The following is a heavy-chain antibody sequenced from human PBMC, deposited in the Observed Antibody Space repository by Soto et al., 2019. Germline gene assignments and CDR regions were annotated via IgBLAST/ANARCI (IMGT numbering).Heavy chain of an antibody. CDR2: IYYSGST. V-gene: IGHV4-30-4*01. CDR3: ARVRGHNYYDSSGYLDY. Sequence: SETLSLTCTVSGGSISSGDYYWSWIRQPPGKGLEWIGYIYYSGSTYYNPSLKSRVTISVDTSKNQFSLKLSSVTAADTAVYYCARVRGHNYYDSSGYLDYWGQGTLVTVSS. J-gene: IGHJ4*02. D-gene: IGHD3-22*01. CDR1: GGSISSGDYY.